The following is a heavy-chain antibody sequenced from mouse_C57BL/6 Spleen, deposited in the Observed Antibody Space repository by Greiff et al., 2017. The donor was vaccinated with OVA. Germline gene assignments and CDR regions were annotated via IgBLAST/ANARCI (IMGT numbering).Heavy chain of an antibody. Sequence: VMLVESGPGLVQPSQSLSITCTVSGFSLTSYGVHWVRQSPGKGLEWLGVIWSGGSTDYNAAFISRLSISKDNSKSQVFFKMNSLQADDTAIYYCARKGDYYGSSYGFDYWGQGTTLTVSS. J-gene: IGHJ2*01. D-gene: IGHD1-1*01. CDR3: ARKGDYYGSSYGFDY. CDR2: IWSGGST. V-gene: IGHV2-2*01. CDR1: GFSLTSYG.